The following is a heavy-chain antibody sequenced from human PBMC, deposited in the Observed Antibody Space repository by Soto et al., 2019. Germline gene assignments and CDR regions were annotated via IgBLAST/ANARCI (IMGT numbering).Heavy chain of an antibody. Sequence: VGSLRLSCAASGFTFSSYGMHWVRQAPGKGLEWVAVISYDGSNKYYADSVKGRFTISRDNSKNTLYLQMNSLRAEDTAVYYCAKENTGAGTTTYYYYGMDVWGQGTTVTVSS. J-gene: IGHJ6*02. CDR3: AKENTGAGTTTYYYYGMDV. CDR1: GFTFSSYG. V-gene: IGHV3-30*18. CDR2: ISYDGSNK. D-gene: IGHD1-7*01.